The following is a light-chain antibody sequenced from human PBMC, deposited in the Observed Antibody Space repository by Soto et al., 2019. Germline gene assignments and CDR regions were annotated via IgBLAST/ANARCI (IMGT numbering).Light chain of an antibody. CDR3: QQYGSSPIT. V-gene: IGKV3-15*01. CDR2: FAS. J-gene: IGKJ5*01. CDR1: QSVSTN. Sequence: VMTQSPATLSVSPGERAALSCRASQSVSTNLAWYQQKPGQPPRLLIYFASTRATAVPARFTAGGSGTEFTLTISSLQSDDLAVYYCQQYGSSPITFGQGTRL.